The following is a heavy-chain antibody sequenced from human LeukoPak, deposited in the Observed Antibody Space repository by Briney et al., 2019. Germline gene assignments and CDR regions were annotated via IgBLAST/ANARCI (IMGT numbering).Heavy chain of an antibody. J-gene: IGHJ4*02. Sequence: PSETLSLTCTVSGYSISSGYYWGWIRQPPGKGLEWIGSIYHSGSTYYNPSLKSRVTISVATSKNQFSLKLSSVTAVDTAVYYCARDYVPYCGGDCYPLSSWGQGTLVTVSS. D-gene: IGHD2-21*01. V-gene: IGHV4-38-2*02. CDR1: GYSISSGYY. CDR3: ARDYVPYCGGDCYPLSS. CDR2: IYHSGST.